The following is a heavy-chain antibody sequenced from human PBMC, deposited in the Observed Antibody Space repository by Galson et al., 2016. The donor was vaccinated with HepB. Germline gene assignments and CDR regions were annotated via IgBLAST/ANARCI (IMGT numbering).Heavy chain of an antibody. J-gene: IGHJ4*02. CDR2: IIPIYGTT. V-gene: IGHV1-69*01. Sequence: CKASGGIFRRHAISWVRQAPGQGLEWMGGIIPIYGTTNYAQKFKGRVSITADDSTRTAYMELSSLTSEDTALYYCARGGDSSGWYEILLWGQGTLVTVSS. D-gene: IGHD6-19*01. CDR1: GGIFRRHA. CDR3: ARGGDSSGWYEILL.